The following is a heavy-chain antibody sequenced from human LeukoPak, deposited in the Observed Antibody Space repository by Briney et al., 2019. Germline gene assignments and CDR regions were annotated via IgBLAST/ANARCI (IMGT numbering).Heavy chain of an antibody. Sequence: GGSLRLSCAASGFTFDDYGMSWVRQAPGKGLEWVSGINWNGGSTGYADSVKGRFTISRDNAKNSLYLQMNSLRAEDTAVYYCAEPGITMIGGVWGKGTTVTISS. CDR3: AEPGITMIGGV. CDR2: INWNGGST. CDR1: GFTFDDYG. V-gene: IGHV3-20*04. D-gene: IGHD3-10*02. J-gene: IGHJ6*04.